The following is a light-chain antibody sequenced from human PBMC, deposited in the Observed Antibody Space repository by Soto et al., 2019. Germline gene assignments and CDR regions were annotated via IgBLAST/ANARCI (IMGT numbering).Light chain of an antibody. Sequence: QAVVTQEPSLTVSSGGTVTLTCASSTGAVTSGHHTYWFQQRPGQAPRILIFDTSKRHSWTPARFSGSLLGGRAALTLSGAQPEDEAVYYCLLTFRGPWVFGGGTKLTVL. V-gene: IGLV7-46*01. CDR1: TGAVTSGHH. CDR3: LLTFRGPWV. CDR2: DTS. J-gene: IGLJ3*02.